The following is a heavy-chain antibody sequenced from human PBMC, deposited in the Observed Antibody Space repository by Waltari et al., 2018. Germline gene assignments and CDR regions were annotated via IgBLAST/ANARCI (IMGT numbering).Heavy chain of an antibody. V-gene: IGHV4-59*01. J-gene: IGHJ1*01. Sequence: QVQLQESGPGLVKPSETLSLTCTVSGGSISSYYWSWLRQPPGKGLEWIGYIYYSGSTNYNPSLKSRVTISVDTSKNQFSLKLSSVTAADTAVYYCARGWDCSGGSCYSDRDEYFQHWGQGTLVTVSS. CDR3: ARGWDCSGGSCYSDRDEYFQH. D-gene: IGHD2-15*01. CDR2: IYYSGST. CDR1: GGSISSYY.